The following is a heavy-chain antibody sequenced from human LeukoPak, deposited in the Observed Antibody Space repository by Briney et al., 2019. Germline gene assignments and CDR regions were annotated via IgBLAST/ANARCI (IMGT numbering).Heavy chain of an antibody. V-gene: IGHV1-8*01. CDR3: ARVREGDYGNDAFDI. CDR1: GYTFTSYD. J-gene: IGHJ3*02. CDR2: MNPNSGNT. Sequence: GASVKVSCKASGYTFTSYDINWVRQATGQGLEWMGWMNPNSGNTGYAQKFQGRVTMTRDTSISTAYMELSRLRSDDTAVYYCARVREGDYGNDAFDIWGQGTMVTVSS. D-gene: IGHD4-11*01.